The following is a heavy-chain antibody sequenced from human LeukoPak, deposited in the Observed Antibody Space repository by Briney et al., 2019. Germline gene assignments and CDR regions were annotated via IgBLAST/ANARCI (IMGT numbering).Heavy chain of an antibody. CDR2: ISWNSGSK. CDR3: AKPIRFRGWFDP. CDR1: GFTFSSYA. D-gene: IGHD2-21*01. J-gene: IGHJ5*02. V-gene: IGHV3-23*01. Sequence: GGSLRLSCAASGFTFSSYAMSWVRQAPGKGLEWVSGISWNSGSKGYADSVKGRFTISRDNPKNTLYLQMNSLRAEDTAVYYCAKPIRFRGWFDPWGQGTLVTVSS.